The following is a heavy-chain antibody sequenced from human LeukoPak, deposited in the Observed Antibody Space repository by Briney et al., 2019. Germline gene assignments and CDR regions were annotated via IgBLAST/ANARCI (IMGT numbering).Heavy chain of an antibody. CDR2: INPSGGST. D-gene: IGHD3-9*01. CDR1: GYTFTSYY. CDR3: ARVPLMYYDILTAEL. J-gene: IGHJ4*02. V-gene: IGHV1-46*01. Sequence: ASVKVSCKASGYTFTSYYMHWVRQAPGQGLEWMGIINPSGGSTSYAQKFQGRVTMTRDTSTSTVYMELSSLRSDDTAVYYCARVPLMYYDILTAELWGQGTLVTVSS.